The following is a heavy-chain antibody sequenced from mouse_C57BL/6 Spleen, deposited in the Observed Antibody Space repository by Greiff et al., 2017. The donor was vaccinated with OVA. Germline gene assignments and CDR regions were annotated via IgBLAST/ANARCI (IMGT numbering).Heavy chain of an antibody. CDR1: GFTFSDYG. V-gene: IGHV5-17*01. J-gene: IGHJ2*01. CDR3: ARTYYGTALDY. CDR2: ISSGSSTI. D-gene: IGHD1-1*01. Sequence: DVKLVESGGGLVKPGGSLKLSCAASGFTFSDYGMHWVRQAPEKGLEWVAYISSGSSTIYYADTVKGRFTISRDNAKNTLFLQMTSLRSEDTAMYYCARTYYGTALDYWGQGTTLTVSS.